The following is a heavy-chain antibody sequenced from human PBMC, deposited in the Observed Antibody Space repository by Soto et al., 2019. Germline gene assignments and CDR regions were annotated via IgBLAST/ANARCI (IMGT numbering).Heavy chain of an antibody. CDR2: IIPKLGSA. CDR3: ARGGHGYTFGAVY. CDR1: GGGKLRDYR. V-gene: IGHV1-69*13. Sequence: SVKGSCKASGGGKLRDYRTTWGRLAPGQGLEWMGGIIPKLGSANYAQNCQGRVTVTADEATNTVYMELRSLRSDDTAVYYCARGGHGYTFGAVYWGKGTPVTVSS. J-gene: IGHJ4*02. D-gene: IGHD5-12*01.